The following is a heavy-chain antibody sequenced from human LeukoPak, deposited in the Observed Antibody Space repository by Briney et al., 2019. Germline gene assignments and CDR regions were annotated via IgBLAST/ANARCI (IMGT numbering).Heavy chain of an antibody. CDR3: ARNPYSGSYLDYYYGMDV. J-gene: IGHJ6*02. Sequence: GGPLRLSCAASGFTFSSYSMNWVRQAPGKGLEWVSSISSSSSYIYYADSVKGRFTISRDNAKNSLYLQMNSLRAEDTAVYYCARNPYSGSYLDYYYGMDVWGQGTTVTVSS. CDR1: GFTFSSYS. D-gene: IGHD1-26*01. V-gene: IGHV3-21*01. CDR2: ISSSSSYI.